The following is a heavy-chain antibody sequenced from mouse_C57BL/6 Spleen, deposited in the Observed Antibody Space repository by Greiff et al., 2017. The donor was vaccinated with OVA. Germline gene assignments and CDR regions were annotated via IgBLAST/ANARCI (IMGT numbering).Heavy chain of an antibody. CDR3: ARQGGSSLHWYFDV. Sequence: VQLKESGGDLVKPGGSLKLSCAASGFTFSSYGMSWVRQTPDKRLEWVATISSGGSYTYYPDSVKGRFTISRDNAKNTLYLQMSSLKSEDTAMYYCARQGGSSLHWYFDVWGTGTTVTVSS. V-gene: IGHV5-6*01. D-gene: IGHD1-1*01. CDR2: ISSGGSYT. J-gene: IGHJ1*03. CDR1: GFTFSSYG.